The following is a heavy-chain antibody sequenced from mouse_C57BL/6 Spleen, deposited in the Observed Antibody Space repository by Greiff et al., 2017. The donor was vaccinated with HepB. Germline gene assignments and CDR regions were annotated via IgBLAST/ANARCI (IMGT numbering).Heavy chain of an antibody. CDR1: GYTFTSYW. V-gene: IGHV1-64*01. J-gene: IGHJ2*01. Sequence: QVQLQQPGAELVKPGASVKLSCKASGYTFTSYWMHWVKQRPGQGLEWIGMIHPNSGSTNYNEKFKSKATLTVDKSSSTAYMQLSSLTSEDSAVYYCARRGYGSSSYFDYWGQGTTLTVSS. CDR3: ARRGYGSSSYFDY. D-gene: IGHD1-1*01. CDR2: IHPNSGST.